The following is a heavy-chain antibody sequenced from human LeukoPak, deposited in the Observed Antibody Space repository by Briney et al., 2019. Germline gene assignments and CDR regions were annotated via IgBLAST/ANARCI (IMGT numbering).Heavy chain of an antibody. CDR3: AKRAGSQEQDYYFDY. CDR1: GFTFSTYA. J-gene: IGHJ4*02. Sequence: GGSLRLSCAASGFTFSTYALHWVRQAPGKGLEWVAVISYDGNNKYYTDSVKGRFTISRDNSKNTLYLQMNSLKTEDTAVYFCAKRAGSQEQDYYFDYWGQGTLVTVSS. V-gene: IGHV3-30-3*02. CDR2: ISYDGNNK. D-gene: IGHD1-26*01.